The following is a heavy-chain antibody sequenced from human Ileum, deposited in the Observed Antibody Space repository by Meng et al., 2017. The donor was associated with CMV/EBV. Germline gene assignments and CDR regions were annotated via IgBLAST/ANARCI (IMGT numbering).Heavy chain of an antibody. Sequence: GGSLRLSCAASGFTFSSYAMHWVRQAPGKGLEWVAVISYDGSNKYYADSVKGRFTISRDNSKHTLYLQMNSLRAEDTAVYYCASDDPPYSSGVDYWGQGTLVTVSS. D-gene: IGHD6-19*01. CDR1: GFTFSSYA. CDR2: ISYDGSNK. CDR3: ASDDPPYSSGVDY. V-gene: IGHV3-30-3*01. J-gene: IGHJ4*02.